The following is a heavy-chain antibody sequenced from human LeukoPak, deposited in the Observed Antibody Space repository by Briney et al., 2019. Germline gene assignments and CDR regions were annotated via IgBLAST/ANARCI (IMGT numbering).Heavy chain of an antibody. Sequence: PGGSLRLSCAASGFTFSSYAMSWVRQAPGQGLDWVSAISGSGGSTYYADSVKGRFTISRDNSKNTLYLKMNSLRAEDTAVYYCAKDTTFFITMVRGVNLYWGQGTLVTVSS. CDR2: ISGSGGST. V-gene: IGHV3-23*01. CDR3: AKDTTFFITMVRGVNLY. CDR1: GFTFSSYA. D-gene: IGHD3-10*01. J-gene: IGHJ4*02.